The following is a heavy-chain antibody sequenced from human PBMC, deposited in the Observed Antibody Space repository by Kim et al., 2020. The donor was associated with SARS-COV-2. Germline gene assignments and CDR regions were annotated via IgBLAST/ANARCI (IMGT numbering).Heavy chain of an antibody. CDR2: IGTAGDT. CDR3: ARGHIVVVTAKNNWYFGL. D-gene: IGHD2-21*02. Sequence: GGSLRLSCAASGFTFSSYDMHWVRQATGKGLEWVSAIGTAGDTYYPGSVKGRFTISRENAKNSLYLQMNSLRAGDTAVYYCARGHIVVVTAKNNWYFGLWGRGTLVTVSS. CDR1: GFTFSSYD. J-gene: IGHJ2*01. V-gene: IGHV3-13*04.